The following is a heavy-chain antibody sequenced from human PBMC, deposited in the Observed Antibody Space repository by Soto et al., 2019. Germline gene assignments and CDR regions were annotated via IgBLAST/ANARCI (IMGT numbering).Heavy chain of an antibody. CDR1: GYTLTSHY. CDR2: INPSGGST. D-gene: IGHD2-15*01. CDR3: ARGFCSGGSCYSGDAFDI. V-gene: IGHV1-46*03. Sequence: ASVKVSCKASGYTLTSHYIHWVRQAPGQGLEWMGIINPSGGSTSYAQKFQGRVTMTRDTSTSTVYMELSSLRSEDTAVYYCARGFCSGGSCYSGDAFDIWGQGTMVTVSS. J-gene: IGHJ3*02.